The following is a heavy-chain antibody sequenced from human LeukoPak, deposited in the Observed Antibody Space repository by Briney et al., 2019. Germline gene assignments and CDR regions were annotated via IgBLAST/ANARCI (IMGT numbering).Heavy chain of an antibody. CDR3: TTFYHEYSPY. D-gene: IGHD2/OR15-2a*01. CDR1: GFSSMNAW. J-gene: IGHJ4*02. Sequence: GGSLTLSCAASGFSSMNAWMIWVRQPPGKGLEWVGCIKSNADGGTPDYAAPARGRFTISRDDSKNTLYLQMNSLKTEDTAVYYCTTFYHEYSPYWGRGTLVTVSS. V-gene: IGHV3-15*01. CDR2: IKSNADGGTP.